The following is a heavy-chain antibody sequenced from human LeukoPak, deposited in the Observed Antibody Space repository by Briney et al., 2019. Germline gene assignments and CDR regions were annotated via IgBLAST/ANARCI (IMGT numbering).Heavy chain of an antibody. D-gene: IGHD5-18*01. V-gene: IGHV4-39*07. Sequence: SETLSLTCTVSGGSISSSSYYWGWIRQPPGKGLEWIGSIYYSGSTYYNPSLKGRVTISVDTSKNQFSLKLSSVTAADTAVYYCASCPYRGYSYGSARNWFDPWGQGTLVTVSS. J-gene: IGHJ5*02. CDR3: ASCPYRGYSYGSARNWFDP. CDR2: IYYSGST. CDR1: GGSISSSSYY.